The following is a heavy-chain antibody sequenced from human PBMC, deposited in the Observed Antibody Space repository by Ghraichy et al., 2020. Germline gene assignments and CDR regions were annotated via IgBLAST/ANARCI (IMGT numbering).Heavy chain of an antibody. J-gene: IGHJ5*02. Sequence: SETLSLTCAVYGGSFSGYYWSWIRQPPGKGLEWIGEINHSGSTNYNPSLKSRVTISVDTSKNQFSLKLSSVTAADTAVYYCARGTCSSTSCYIDWFDPWGQGTLVTVSS. CDR2: INHSGST. CDR1: GGSFSGYY. D-gene: IGHD2-2*02. V-gene: IGHV4-34*01. CDR3: ARGTCSSTSCYIDWFDP.